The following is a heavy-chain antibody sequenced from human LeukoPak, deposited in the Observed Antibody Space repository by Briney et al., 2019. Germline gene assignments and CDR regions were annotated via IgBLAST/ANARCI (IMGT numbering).Heavy chain of an antibody. Sequence: SETLSLTCAVYGGSLSGYYWSWIRQPPGKGLEWIGEINHSGSTNYNPSLKSRVTMSADTSKNQLSLKLSSVTAADTAVYYCARPYYYDSRIDPWGQGILVTVSS. D-gene: IGHD3-22*01. CDR1: GGSLSGYY. V-gene: IGHV4-34*01. CDR2: INHSGST. J-gene: IGHJ5*02. CDR3: ARPYYYDSRIDP.